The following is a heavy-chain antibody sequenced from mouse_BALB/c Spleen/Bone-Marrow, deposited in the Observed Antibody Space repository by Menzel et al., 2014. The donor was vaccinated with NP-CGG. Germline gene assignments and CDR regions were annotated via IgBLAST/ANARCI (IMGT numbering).Heavy chain of an antibody. CDR3: ARSGGDSMDY. J-gene: IGHJ4*01. CDR2: IYPGDGST. V-gene: IGHV1S56*01. CDR1: YTFTSYN. D-gene: IGHD2-13*01. Sequence: YTFTSYNINWVKQRPGQGLEWIGWIYPGDGSTKYNEKFKGKATLTADKSSSTAYMQLSSLTSENSADYFCARSGGDSMDYWGQGTSVTVSS.